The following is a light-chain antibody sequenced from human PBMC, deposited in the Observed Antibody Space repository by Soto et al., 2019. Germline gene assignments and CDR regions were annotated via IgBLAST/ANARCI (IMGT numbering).Light chain of an antibody. Sequence: EIVLTQFPGTLSLSPGERATLSCRASQSVSSSYFAWFQQKPGQAPRLLIYGAYRRATGIPGRFSGRGSGTESTITISSLEAEDFAVYYCQHYGSSPTFGQGAKLEIK. CDR3: QHYGSSPT. J-gene: IGKJ2*01. CDR2: GAY. CDR1: QSVSSSY. V-gene: IGKV3-20*01.